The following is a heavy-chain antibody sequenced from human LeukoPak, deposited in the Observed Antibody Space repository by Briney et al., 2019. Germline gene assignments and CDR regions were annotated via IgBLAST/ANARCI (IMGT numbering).Heavy chain of an antibody. CDR2: ISAYNGNT. CDR3: ASDRRLWGGNYNWFDP. D-gene: IGHD3-3*01. CDR1: GYTFTSYG. Sequence: ASVKVSCKASGYTFTSYGISWVRHAPGQGLEWMGWISAYNGNTNYAQKLQGRVTMTTDTSTSTAYMELRSPRSDDTAVYYCASDRRLWGGNYNWFDPWGQGTLVTVSS. J-gene: IGHJ5*02. V-gene: IGHV1-18*01.